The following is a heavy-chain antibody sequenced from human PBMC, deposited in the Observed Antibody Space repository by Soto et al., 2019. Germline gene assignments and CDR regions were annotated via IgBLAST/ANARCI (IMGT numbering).Heavy chain of an antibody. V-gene: IGHV4-34*01. CDR2: INHSGST. CDR3: ARGSRSTKRLGY. CDR1: GGSFSGYY. D-gene: IGHD6-19*01. Sequence: SETLSLTCAVYGGSFSGYYWSWIRQPSGKGLEWIGEINHSGSTNYNPSLKSRVTISVDTSKNQFSLKLSSVTAADTAVYYCARGSRSTKRLGYWGQGTLVTVSS. J-gene: IGHJ4*02.